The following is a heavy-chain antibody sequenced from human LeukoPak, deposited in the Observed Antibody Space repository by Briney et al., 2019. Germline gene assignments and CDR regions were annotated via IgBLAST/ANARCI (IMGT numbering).Heavy chain of an antibody. D-gene: IGHD3-22*01. CDR2: ISYDGSNN. J-gene: IGHJ3*02. Sequence: PGRSLRLSCAASGFTFSSYAMHWVRQPPGKGLEWVAVISYDGSNNYYADSVEGRFTISRDNSKNPLYLQMNSLRAEDTAVYYCARVHYTYYYDSSGPAALDAFDIWGQGTMVTVSS. V-gene: IGHV3-30*04. CDR1: GFTFSSYA. CDR3: ARVHYTYYYDSSGPAALDAFDI.